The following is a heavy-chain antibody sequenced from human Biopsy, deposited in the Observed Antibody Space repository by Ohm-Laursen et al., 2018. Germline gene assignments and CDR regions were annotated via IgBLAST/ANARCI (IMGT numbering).Heavy chain of an antibody. Sequence: GASVKVSCKVSGDTFCRSAFFWVRQAPGQGLVYLGRIIPIVGIINHAQTFQDRITLTTDKSTFMDYMVPSRLRSDDPAIYYCARGGSGSGCYGMDVWGQGATVSVSS. CDR2: IIPIVGII. V-gene: IGHV1-69*04. CDR1: GDTFCRSA. D-gene: IGHD3-10*01. J-gene: IGHJ6*02. CDR3: ARGGSGSGCYGMDV.